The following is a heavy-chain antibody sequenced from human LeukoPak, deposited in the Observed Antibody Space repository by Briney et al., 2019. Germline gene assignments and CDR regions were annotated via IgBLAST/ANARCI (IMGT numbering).Heavy chain of an antibody. CDR1: EVTFSNYA. CDR2: ISGGGSST. CDR3: AKGSGIDHYHWIDP. D-gene: IGHD1-14*01. V-gene: IGHV3-23*01. J-gene: IGHJ5*02. Sequence: GGSLRLSCAASEVTFSNYAMNWVRQAPPKGLQGVSGISGGGSSTYYADSVKGRFTISRDNSKNTLYLQMDSLRAEDTALYYCAKGSGIDHYHWIDPWGQGTLVTVSS.